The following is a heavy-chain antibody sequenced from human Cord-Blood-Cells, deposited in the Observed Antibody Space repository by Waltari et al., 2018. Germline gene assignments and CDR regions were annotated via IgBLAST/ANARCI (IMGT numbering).Heavy chain of an antibody. CDR2: IFGGSSK. J-gene: IGHJ3*02. Sequence: EVQLVESGGGLIQPGGSLRLSCAASGFTVSSNYMSWVRQAPGEGLGWVSVIFGGSSKYYAESVKGRFTISRDNSKNTLYLQMNSLRAEDTAVYYGARASLPSDAFDIWGQGTMVTVSS. D-gene: IGHD2-15*01. CDR3: ARASLPSDAFDI. CDR1: GFTVSSNY. V-gene: IGHV3-53*01.